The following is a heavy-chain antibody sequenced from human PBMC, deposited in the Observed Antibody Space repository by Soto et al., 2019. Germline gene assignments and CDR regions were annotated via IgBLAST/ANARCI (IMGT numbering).Heavy chain of an antibody. CDR1: GYSFTTYW. J-gene: IGHJ5*02. CDR2: IYPGDSDT. D-gene: IGHD6-13*01. CDR3: ASTSIAAAGKDYNWFDP. Sequence: PGESLKISCKGSGYSFTTYWIGWVRQMPGKGLEWMGIIYPGDSDTRYSPSFQGQVTISVDKSIKTAYLQWSSLKASDTAMYYCASTSIAAAGKDYNWFDPWGQGTLVTVSS. V-gene: IGHV5-51*01.